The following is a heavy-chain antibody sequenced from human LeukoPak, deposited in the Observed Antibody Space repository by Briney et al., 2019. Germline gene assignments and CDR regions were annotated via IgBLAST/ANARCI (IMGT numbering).Heavy chain of an antibody. CDR3: ARGFDSKSTYFDY. Sequence: PSETLSLTCTVSGSSISSYYWSWIRQPPGKGLEWIGDIYYSGSTNYNPSLKSRVTISVDTSKNQFSLRLTSVTAADTAVYYCARGFDSKSTYFDYWGQGTLVTVSS. D-gene: IGHD5-12*01. J-gene: IGHJ4*02. CDR1: GSSISSYY. V-gene: IGHV4-59*01. CDR2: IYYSGST.